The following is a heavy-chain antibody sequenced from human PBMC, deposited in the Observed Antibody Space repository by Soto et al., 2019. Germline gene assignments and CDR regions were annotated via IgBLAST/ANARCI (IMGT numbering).Heavy chain of an antibody. D-gene: IGHD2-15*01. CDR2: ISGDGIGT. J-gene: IGHJ4*02. CDR3: AKDREQCGGSSCYSLYFDF. Sequence: PGGSLRLSCAASGFTFSSHAMSWGRQAPGKGLEWVSAISGDGIGTYYTDSVKGRFTISRDNSKNTLYLQMDSLRGDDTAVYYCAKDREQCGGSSCYSLYFDFWGQGALVTVSS. V-gene: IGHV3-23*01. CDR1: GFTFSSHA.